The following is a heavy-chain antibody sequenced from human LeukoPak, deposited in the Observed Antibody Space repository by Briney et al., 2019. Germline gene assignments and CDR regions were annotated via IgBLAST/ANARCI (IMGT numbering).Heavy chain of an antibody. CDR1: GFTFSSYS. V-gene: IGHV3-48*04. D-gene: IGHD5-18*01. J-gene: IGHJ4*02. CDR2: ISRSSTTI. Sequence: GGSLRLSCAASGFTFSSYSMNWVRQAPGKGLEWVSYISRSSTTIYYADSVKGRFTISRDNARNSLYLQMNSLRAEDTAVYYCARDSYSLSYFDYWGQGTLVTVSS. CDR3: ARDSYSLSYFDY.